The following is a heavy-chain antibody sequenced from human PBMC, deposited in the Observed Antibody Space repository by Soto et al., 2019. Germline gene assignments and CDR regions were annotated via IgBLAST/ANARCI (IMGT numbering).Heavy chain of an antibody. CDR1: GYTFTSND. D-gene: IGHD3-3*01. V-gene: IGHV1-8*01. CDR2: MDPNSGVS. CDR3: ARTRKFDFWRKGLDV. J-gene: IGHJ6*02. Sequence: QVQLVQSGAEVKKPGASVRVSCKASGYTFTSNDITWVRQAPGQGLEWMGWMDPNSGVSGYAQRFQGRVTMTENTSITTAHMELSSLTAEDTAVYYCARTRKFDFWRKGLDVWGQGTTVTVSS.